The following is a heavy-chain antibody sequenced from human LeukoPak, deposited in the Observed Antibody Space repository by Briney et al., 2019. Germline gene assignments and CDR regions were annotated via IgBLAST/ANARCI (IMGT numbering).Heavy chain of an antibody. CDR3: ARDRIAAAGTKLEADY. CDR1: GGPISSGGYS. J-gene: IGHJ4*02. Sequence: SETLSLTCTVSGGPISSGGYSWSWIRQPPGKGLEWIGYIYHSGSTYYNPSLKSRVTISVDRSKNQFSLKLSSVTAADTAVYYCARDRIAAAGTKLEADYWGQGTLVTVSS. D-gene: IGHD6-13*01. CDR2: IYHSGST. V-gene: IGHV4-30-2*01.